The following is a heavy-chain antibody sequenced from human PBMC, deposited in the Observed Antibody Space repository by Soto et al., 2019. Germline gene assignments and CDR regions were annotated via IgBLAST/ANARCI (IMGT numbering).Heavy chain of an antibody. V-gene: IGHV3-66*01. CDR2: ISGSGGGT. Sequence: GGSLRLSCAASGFTVSSNYMSWVRQAPGKGLEWVSAISGSGGGTYYADSVEGRFTISRDNSKNTLYLQMNSLRAEDTAVYYCARNGDSSDYRGWFDPWGQGTLVTVSS. CDR1: GFTVSSNY. D-gene: IGHD3-22*01. CDR3: ARNGDSSDYRGWFDP. J-gene: IGHJ5*02.